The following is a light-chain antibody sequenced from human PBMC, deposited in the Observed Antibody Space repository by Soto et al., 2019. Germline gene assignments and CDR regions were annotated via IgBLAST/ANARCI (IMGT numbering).Light chain of an antibody. J-gene: IGLJ1*01. CDR1: SSDVGSYNY. CDR3: SSYTSSSTL. CDR2: EVS. Sequence: QSVLTQPASVAGSAGRSITISCTGTSSDVGSYNYVSWYQQHPGKAPKLMIYEVSDRPSGISSRFSGSKSGNTASLTISGLQTEDEADYYCSSYTSSSTLFGTGTKVTVL. V-gene: IGLV2-14*01.